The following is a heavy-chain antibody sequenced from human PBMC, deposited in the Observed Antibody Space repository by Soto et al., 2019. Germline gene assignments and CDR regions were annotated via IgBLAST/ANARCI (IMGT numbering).Heavy chain of an antibody. J-gene: IGHJ5*02. Sequence: QVQLVQSGAEVKKPGASVKVSYKASGYTFTSYYMHWVRQAPGQGLEWMGIINPSGGSTSYAQKFQGRVTMTRDTSTSTVYMELSSLRSEDTAVYYCARDPDSGSYYRGWFDPWGQGTLVTVSS. CDR2: INPSGGST. CDR3: ARDPDSGSYYRGWFDP. CDR1: GYTFTSYY. V-gene: IGHV1-46*01. D-gene: IGHD1-26*01.